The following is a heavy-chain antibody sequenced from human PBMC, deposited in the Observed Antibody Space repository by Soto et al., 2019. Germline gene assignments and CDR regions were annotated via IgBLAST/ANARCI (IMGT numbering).Heavy chain of an antibody. CDR2: IYYSGST. J-gene: IGHJ6*02. CDR1: GGSISSSSYY. D-gene: IGHD3-10*01. V-gene: IGHV4-39*01. Sequence: SETLSLTCTVSGGSISSSSYYWGWIRQPPGKGLEWIGSIYYSGSTYYNPSLKSRVTISVDTSKNQFSLKLSSVTAADTAVYYCARRHLRGSGSYYNPWYYGMDVWGQGTTVTVSS. CDR3: ARRHLRGSGSYYNPWYYGMDV.